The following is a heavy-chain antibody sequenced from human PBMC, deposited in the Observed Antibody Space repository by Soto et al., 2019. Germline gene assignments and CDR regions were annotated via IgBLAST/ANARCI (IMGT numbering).Heavy chain of an antibody. CDR3: ASGKSATFGEITVYYFYGMDV. CDR2: IMPLLNTA. J-gene: IGHJ6*02. D-gene: IGHD3-16*01. CDR1: GGTFNNYA. V-gene: IGHV1-69*01. Sequence: QEQLVQSGAKVKKPGSSVKVSCKASGGTFNNYAFSWVRQAPGQGLEWVGDIMPLLNTAHHAQEFQGRVTITADESTSTVYMELSSLRSDDTAIYYCASGKSATFGEITVYYFYGMDVWGQGTTVTVSS.